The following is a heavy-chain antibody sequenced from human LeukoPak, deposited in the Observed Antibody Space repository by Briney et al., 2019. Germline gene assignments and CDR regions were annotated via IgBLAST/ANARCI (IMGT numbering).Heavy chain of an antibody. D-gene: IGHD1-26*01. CDR1: GGSISSYY. V-gene: IGHV4-59*12. CDR3: ARLGYKSGSYFPAVGPDY. Sequence: SETLSLTCTVSGGSISSYYWSWIRQPPGKGLEWIGYIYYSGSTNDNPSLKSRVTISLDTYKNKFSLKLSSVTAADTAVYYCARLGYKSGSYFPAVGPDYWGQGTLVTVSS. J-gene: IGHJ4*02. CDR2: IYYSGST.